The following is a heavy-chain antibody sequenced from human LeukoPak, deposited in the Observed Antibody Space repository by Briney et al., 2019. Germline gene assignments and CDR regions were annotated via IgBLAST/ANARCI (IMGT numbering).Heavy chain of an antibody. CDR3: ARLFWSGSKRLDY. V-gene: IGHV4-59*08. D-gene: IGHD3-3*01. CDR2: IYHNGGA. J-gene: IGHJ4*02. CDR1: GGSITNFY. Sequence: SETLSLTCNVPGGSITNFYWSSRRQSPGKGLEWIGYIYHNGGALYNPSLKSRVTISVDTSKNEFSLKLKSVTAADTAVYYCARLFWSGSKRLDYCGQGTVVTVSS.